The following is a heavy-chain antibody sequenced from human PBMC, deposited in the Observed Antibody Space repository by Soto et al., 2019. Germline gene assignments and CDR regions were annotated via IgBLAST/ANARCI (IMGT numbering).Heavy chain of an antibody. CDR1: GLSLSNGRLG. Sequence: QVTLKESGPVLVKPTETLTLTCTVSGLSLSNGRLGVSWIRQPPGKALEWLAHIFSNDDKSYSTSLRSRLTISKDTSRSPVVLTMTNMDPLDSATYYCARIEDCSRTDCYLASFDPWGQGTLVTVSS. CDR2: IFSNDDK. D-gene: IGHD2-2*01. V-gene: IGHV2-26*01. J-gene: IGHJ5*02. CDR3: ARIEDCSRTDCYLASFDP.